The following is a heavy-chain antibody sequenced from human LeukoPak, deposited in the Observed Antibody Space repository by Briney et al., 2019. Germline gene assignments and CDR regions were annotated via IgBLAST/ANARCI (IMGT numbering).Heavy chain of an antibody. Sequence: ASVKVSCTASGYTFTSYYMHWVRQAPGQGLEWMGIINPSGGSTSYAQKFQGRVTMTRDTSTSTVYMELSSLRSEDTAVYYCARVGYSYDSSGYYGFDYWGQGTLVTVSS. V-gene: IGHV1-46*01. CDR3: ARVGYSYDSSGYYGFDY. J-gene: IGHJ4*02. CDR1: GYTFTSYY. D-gene: IGHD3-22*01. CDR2: INPSGGST.